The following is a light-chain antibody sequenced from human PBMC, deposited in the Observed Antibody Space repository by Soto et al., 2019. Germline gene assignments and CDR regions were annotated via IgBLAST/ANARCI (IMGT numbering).Light chain of an antibody. J-gene: IGKJ1*01. CDR2: MAS. CDR1: QSLLYINGYNY. V-gene: IGKV2-28*01. Sequence: DIVMIQSPVYLSVTPGEPASISCISSQSLLYINGYNYLDWYLQKPGQSPQLLICMASDRASGVPDRFSGSGSGTNFTLKISRVQAEDVGIYYCMQALQTPPAFGQGTKVEI. CDR3: MQALQTPPA.